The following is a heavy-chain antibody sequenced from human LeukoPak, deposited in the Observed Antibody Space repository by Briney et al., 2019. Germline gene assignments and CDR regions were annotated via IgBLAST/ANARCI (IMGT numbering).Heavy chain of an antibody. CDR2: IYYSGST. CDR1: GGSISSYY. CDR3: ARVGGYSGYDLDY. J-gene: IGHJ4*02. V-gene: IGHV4-59*01. Sequence: SETLSLTCTVSGGSISSYYWSWIRQPPGKGLEWIGYIYYSGSTNYNPSLKSRVTISVDTSKNQFSLKLSSVTAADTAVYYCARVGGYSGYDLDYWGQGTLVTVSS. D-gene: IGHD5-12*01.